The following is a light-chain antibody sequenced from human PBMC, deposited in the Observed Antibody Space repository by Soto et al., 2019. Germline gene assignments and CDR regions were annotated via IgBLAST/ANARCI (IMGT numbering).Light chain of an antibody. CDR3: QQYNNWPLT. CDR2: GAS. CDR1: QSVSSY. Sequence: EIVMTQSPATLSVSPGERATLSCRASQSVSSYLAWYQQRPGQASRPLIYGASTRATGIPARFSGSGSGTEFTLTISSLQSEDFAVYYCQQYNNWPLTFGRGTKVDIK. J-gene: IGKJ4*01. V-gene: IGKV3D-15*01.